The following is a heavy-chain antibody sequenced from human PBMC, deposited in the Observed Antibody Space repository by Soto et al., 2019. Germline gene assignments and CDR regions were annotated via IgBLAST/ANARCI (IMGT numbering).Heavy chain of an antibody. J-gene: IGHJ4*02. CDR3: ARGGSYHELVSDH. V-gene: IGHV4-31*03. CDR1: GGSISSGVYY. CDR2: IYYSGST. Sequence: QVQLQESGPGLVKPSQTLSLTCTVSGGSISSGVYYWNWIRQYPGKGLEWIGYIYYSGSTYYNPSLKSRVTISVDTSKNQFSLKLSSVTAADTAVYYCARGGSYHELVSDHWGQGTLVTVSS. D-gene: IGHD3-16*02.